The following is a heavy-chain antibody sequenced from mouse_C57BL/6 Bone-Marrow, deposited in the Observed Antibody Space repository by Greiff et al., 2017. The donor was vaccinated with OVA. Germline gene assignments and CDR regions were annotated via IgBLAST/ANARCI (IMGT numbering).Heavy chain of an antibody. CDR2: IWSGGST. Sequence: QVHVKQSGPGLVQPSQSLSITCTVSGFSLTSYGVHWVRQSPGKGLEWLGVIWSGGSTDYNAAFISRLSISKDNSKSQVFIKMNSLQADDTAIYYCASNSGYWGQGTTLTVSS. CDR1: GFSLTSYG. CDR3: ASNSGY. D-gene: IGHD3-2*02. V-gene: IGHV2-2*01. J-gene: IGHJ2*01.